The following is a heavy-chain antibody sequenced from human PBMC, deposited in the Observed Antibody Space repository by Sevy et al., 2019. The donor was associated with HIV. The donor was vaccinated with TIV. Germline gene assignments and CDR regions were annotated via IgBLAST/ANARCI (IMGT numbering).Heavy chain of an antibody. CDR3: ARESRWFFFHFDY. Sequence: SQTLSLTCAISGDSVSTYSAAWNWIRQSPSRGLEWLGRTYYKSKWYNDYALSVKSRISINPDTPKNQISLQLNSVTPEDTPVYYCARESRWFFFHFDYWGQGTLVTVSS. J-gene: IGHJ4*02. D-gene: IGHD3-10*01. CDR2: TYYKSKWYN. CDR1: GDSVSTYSAA. V-gene: IGHV6-1*01.